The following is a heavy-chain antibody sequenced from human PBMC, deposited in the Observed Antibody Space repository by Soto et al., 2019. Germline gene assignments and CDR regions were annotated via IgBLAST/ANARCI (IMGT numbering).Heavy chain of an antibody. CDR1: GGSISSYY. J-gene: IGHJ5*02. D-gene: IGHD3-10*01. CDR2: IYTSGST. Sequence: SETLSLTCTVSGGSISSYYWSWIRQPAGKGLEWIGRIYTSGSTNYNPSLKSRVTMSVDTSKNQFSLKLSSVTAADTAVYYCARDFSSMVRGPNWFDPRGQGTLVTVSS. CDR3: ARDFSSMVRGPNWFDP. V-gene: IGHV4-4*07.